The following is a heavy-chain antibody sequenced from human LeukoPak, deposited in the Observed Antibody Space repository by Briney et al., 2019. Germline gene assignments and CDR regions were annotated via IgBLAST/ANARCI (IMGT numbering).Heavy chain of an antibody. CDR2: ISSSSSYI. CDR1: GITFNSYT. D-gene: IGHD1-26*01. V-gene: IGHV3-21*04. J-gene: IGHJ4*02. CDR3: ASGGIYYGAAFDF. Sequence: GGSLRLSCAASGITFNSYTMNWVRQAPGKGLEWVSSISSSSSYIYYAASVKGRFTISRDNAKNSLYLQMNSLRAEDTALYYCASGGIYYGAAFDFWGQGTLVTVSS.